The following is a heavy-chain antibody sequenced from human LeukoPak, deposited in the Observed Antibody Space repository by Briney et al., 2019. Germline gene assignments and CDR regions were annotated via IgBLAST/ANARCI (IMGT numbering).Heavy chain of an antibody. J-gene: IGHJ5*02. V-gene: IGHV1-8*01. CDR1: AYTFTSYA. Sequence: ASVRVSCTASAYTFTSYAINWVRQAPGQGLEWMGWMNNNSGNTDYAQTFKSRVTISRNTSKSTAYMQMNSLRSEDTAVYYCDNTGHAQNYQSRDNMTRKSPISTVYVELSSLRSEHTAVYYCARWSSGSGSYSPLGGFDAWGQGTLGTV. CDR3: DNTGHAQNYQSRDNMTRKSPISTVYVELSSLRSEHTAVYYCARWSSGSGSYSPLGGFDA. CDR2: MNNNSGNT. D-gene: IGHD3-10*01.